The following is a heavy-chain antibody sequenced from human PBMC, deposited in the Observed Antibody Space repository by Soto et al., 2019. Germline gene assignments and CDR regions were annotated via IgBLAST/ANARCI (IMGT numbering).Heavy chain of an antibody. CDR1: GGTFSSYA. V-gene: IGHV1-69*12. D-gene: IGHD4-17*01. J-gene: IGHJ2*01. CDR3: ARSYGDERSWYFDL. CDR2: IIPIFGTA. Sequence: QVQLVQSGAEVKKPGSSVKVSCKASGGTFSSYAISWVRQAPGQGLEWMGGIIPIFGTANYAQKFQGRVTXXAXEXXSTADMELSSLRSEDTAVYYCARSYGDERSWYFDLWGRGTLVTVSS.